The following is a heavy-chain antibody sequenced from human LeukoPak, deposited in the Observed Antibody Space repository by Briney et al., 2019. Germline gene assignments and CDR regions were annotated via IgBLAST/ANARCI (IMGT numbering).Heavy chain of an antibody. CDR3: AKGGLVPIPNYYQYGMDV. CDR1: GYTFTGHY. Sequence: ASVKVSCKASGYTFTGHYLHWGRQAPGQGLEWMGWINPKSGDTNSAQKFQDWVTMTRDTSISTAYMELRKLTSDDTAVYYCAKGGLVPIPNYYQYGMDVWGQGTTVTVSS. D-gene: IGHD1-26*01. V-gene: IGHV1-2*04. J-gene: IGHJ6*02. CDR2: INPKSGDT.